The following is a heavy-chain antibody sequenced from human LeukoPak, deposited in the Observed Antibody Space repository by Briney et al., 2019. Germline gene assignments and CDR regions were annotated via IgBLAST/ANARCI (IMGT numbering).Heavy chain of an antibody. J-gene: IGHJ3*02. D-gene: IGHD2-2*01. CDR1: GYTFTGYY. CDR2: INPNSGGT. Sequence: ASVKVSCKASGYTFTGYYMHWVRQAPGQGLEWMGWINPNSGGTNYAQKFQGRVTMTRDTSISTAYMELSRLRSDDTAVYYCARGMSIVVVPAANAFDIWGQGTMVTVSS. CDR3: ARGMSIVVVPAANAFDI. V-gene: IGHV1-2*02.